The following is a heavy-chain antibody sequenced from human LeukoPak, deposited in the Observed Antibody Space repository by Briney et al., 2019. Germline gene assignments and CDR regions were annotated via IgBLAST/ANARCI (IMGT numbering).Heavy chain of an antibody. V-gene: IGHV4-34*01. J-gene: IGHJ4*02. D-gene: IGHD6-19*01. CDR2: INHSGST. Sequence: SETLSLTCAVYGGSFSGYYWSWIRQPPGKGLEWIGEINHSGSTNYNPSLKSRVTISVDTSKNQFSLKLSSVTAADTAVYYCARAAVIAVAGRKGGYFDYWGQGTLVTVSS. CDR1: GGSFSGYY. CDR3: ARAAVIAVAGRKGGYFDY.